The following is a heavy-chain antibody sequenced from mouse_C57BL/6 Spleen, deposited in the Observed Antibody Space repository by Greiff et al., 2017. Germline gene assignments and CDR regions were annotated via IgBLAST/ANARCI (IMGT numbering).Heavy chain of an antibody. CDR2: IYPGDGDT. CDR3: ARDGSRNWYFDV. D-gene: IGHD1-1*01. J-gene: IGHJ1*03. V-gene: IGHV1-80*01. Sequence: VQLVESGAELVKPGASVKISCKASGYAFSSYWMNWVKQRPGKGLEWIGQIYPGDGDTNYNGKFKGKATLTADKSSSTAYMQLSSLTSEDSAVYFCARDGSRNWYFDVWGTGTTVTVSS. CDR1: GYAFSSYW.